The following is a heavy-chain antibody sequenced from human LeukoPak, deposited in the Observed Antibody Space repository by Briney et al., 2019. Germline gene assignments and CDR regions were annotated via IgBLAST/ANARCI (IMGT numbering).Heavy chain of an antibody. CDR1: GFTFSDYY. D-gene: IGHD6-13*01. CDR3: ARDLQSGSSKYGLDP. Sequence: GGSLTLSCAASGFTFSDYYMSWIRQAPGQGLEWVSYISSSSSYTNYADSVKSRFTISRDNAKNSLYLKMTSLSAEDTAVYYCARDLQSGSSKYGLDPWGQGTLVTVSS. CDR2: ISSSSSYT. V-gene: IGHV3-11*05. J-gene: IGHJ5*02.